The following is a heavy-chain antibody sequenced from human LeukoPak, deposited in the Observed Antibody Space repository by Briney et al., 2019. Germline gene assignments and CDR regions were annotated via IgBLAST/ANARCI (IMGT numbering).Heavy chain of an antibody. CDR2: IYYSGST. CDR3: ARWDSGYRFDY. D-gene: IGHD3-22*01. CDR1: SGSISSYY. J-gene: IGHJ4*02. V-gene: IGHV4-59*08. Sequence: SETLSFTCTVSSGSISSYYWSWLRQPPGKGLEWIGYIYYSGSTNYNPSLKSRVTMSVDTSKNQFSVELCSVIAADTAVYYCARWDSGYRFDYWGQGTLVTVSS.